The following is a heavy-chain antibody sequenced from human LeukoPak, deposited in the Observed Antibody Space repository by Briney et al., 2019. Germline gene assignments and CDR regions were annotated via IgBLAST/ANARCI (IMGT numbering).Heavy chain of an antibody. V-gene: IGHV3-23*01. CDR1: GFIFSNNI. CDR3: AKDPPHSDRSIYSDNS. J-gene: IGHJ4*02. CDR2: ISADGGDI. D-gene: IGHD3-22*01. Sequence: GGSLRLSCAASGFIFSNNIMNWVRQAPGKGLEWVSVISADGGDIYYADSVNGGFTISRDNSKNTLHLQMDSLRAEDTAVYYCAKDPPHSDRSIYSDNSWGQGTLVTVSS.